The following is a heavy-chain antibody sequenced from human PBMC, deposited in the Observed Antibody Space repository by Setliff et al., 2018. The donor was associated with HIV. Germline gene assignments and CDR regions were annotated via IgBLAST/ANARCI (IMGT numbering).Heavy chain of an antibody. CDR3: ASQPAYSTDWYPPGYFDF. V-gene: IGHV4-39*07. CDR1: GDSISSSNYY. D-gene: IGHD6-19*01. Sequence: SETLSLTCTVSGDSISSSNYYWGWIRQPPGKGLEWIGNIYYSGSTNYNPSLKSRVTISVDTSKNQFSLKLSSVTAADTAVYYCASQPAYSTDWYPPGYFDFWGQGTLVTVSS. J-gene: IGHJ4*02. CDR2: IYYSGST.